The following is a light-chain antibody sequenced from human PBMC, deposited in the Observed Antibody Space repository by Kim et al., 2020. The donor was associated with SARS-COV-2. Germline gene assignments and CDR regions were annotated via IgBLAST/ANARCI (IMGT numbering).Light chain of an antibody. J-gene: IGLJ3*02. Sequence: SYELTQPPSVSVAPGKTARITCGGNNIENRGVHWCRQKPGQAPVLVIYYDSDRPSGIPERFSGSKSGNTVTLTINRVEAGDEAAFFCKAWEVGHPGFGGG. CDR3: KAWEVGHPG. CDR1: NIENRG. CDR2: YDS. V-gene: IGLV3-21*01.